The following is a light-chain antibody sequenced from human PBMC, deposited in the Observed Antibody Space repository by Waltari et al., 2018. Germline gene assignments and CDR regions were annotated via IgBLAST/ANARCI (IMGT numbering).Light chain of an antibody. CDR1: QGISNY. J-gene: IGKJ3*01. V-gene: IGKV1-16*01. CDR2: AAY. Sequence: DIQMTQSPSLLSASVCDRVTITCRASQGISNYLAWFQQKPGKAPKSLFYAAYKLQSGVSSRFSGSGSGTDFTLNISSLQPEDFATYDCQQYNSYPRTFGPGTKVEIK. CDR3: QQYNSYPRT.